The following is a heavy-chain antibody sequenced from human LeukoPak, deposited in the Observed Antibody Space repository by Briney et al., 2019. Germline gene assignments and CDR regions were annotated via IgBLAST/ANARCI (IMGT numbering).Heavy chain of an antibody. V-gene: IGHV3-30*02. CDR3: AKDGTGLTTRIHGFDV. CDR1: GFTFRNYG. D-gene: IGHD3-22*01. J-gene: IGHJ3*01. CDR2: KRYDGTNG. Sequence: PGGSLRLSCVASGFTFRNYGMAWVRQAPAKGLGWDAFKRYDGTNGDYADSVKGRFTISRDNSKNTVSLQMNSLRTDDTAVYYCAKDGTGLTTRIHGFDVWGQGTLVTVTA.